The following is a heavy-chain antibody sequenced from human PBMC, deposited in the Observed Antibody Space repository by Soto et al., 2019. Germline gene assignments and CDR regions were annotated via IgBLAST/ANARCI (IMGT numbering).Heavy chain of an antibody. Sequence: QVQLQESGPGLVKPSETLSLTCTVSGDSMSPYYWSWIRQPPGKGLEWIGFIYYTGSTNYNPSLRSRVSLSVDMSKRQFPLELSSATAAETAVYQCASGRRYNLHSGPYYFDYWGQGTLVTVSS. CDR2: IYYTGST. J-gene: IGHJ4*02. V-gene: IGHV4-59*01. D-gene: IGHD1-20*01. CDR3: ASGRRYNLHSGPYYFDY. CDR1: GDSMSPYY.